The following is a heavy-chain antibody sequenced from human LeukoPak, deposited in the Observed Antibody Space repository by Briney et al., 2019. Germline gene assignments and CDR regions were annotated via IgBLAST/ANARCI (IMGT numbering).Heavy chain of an antibody. CDR2: IKQDGSEK. CDR3: AREEYGDHMW. D-gene: IGHD4-17*01. V-gene: IGHV3-7*01. J-gene: IGHJ4*02. CDR1: GFTFSRYW. Sequence: GGPLRHSCAASGFTFSRYWMSWVRQAPGKGLEWVANIKQDGSEKYYVDSVKGRFTISRDNARNSLYLQMNNLRTEDTAVYYCAREEYGDHMWWGQGTLVTVSS.